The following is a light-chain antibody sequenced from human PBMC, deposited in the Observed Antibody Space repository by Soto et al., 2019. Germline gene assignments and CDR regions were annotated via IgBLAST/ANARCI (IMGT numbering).Light chain of an antibody. J-gene: IGKJ1*01. CDR1: QSISSY. CDR2: AAS. CDR3: QQSYSTPGT. Sequence: DIHMTQSPSSLSASVGDRVTITCRASQSISSYLNWYQQKPGKAPKLLLYAASSLQSGVPSRFGGSGSGTDFTLTISSLQPEDFATYYCQQSYSTPGTFGQGTKVEIK. V-gene: IGKV1-39*01.